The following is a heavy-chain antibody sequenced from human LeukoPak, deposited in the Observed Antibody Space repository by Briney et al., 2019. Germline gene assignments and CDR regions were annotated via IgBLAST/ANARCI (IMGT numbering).Heavy chain of an antibody. CDR1: GYTFTSCA. CDR3: AAGALNNWFDP. CDR2: INTNTGNP. J-gene: IGHJ5*02. V-gene: IGHV7-4-1*02. Sequence: ASVKVSCKASGYTFTSCAMNWVRQAPGQGLEWMGWINTNTGNPTYAQGFTGRFVFSLDTSVSTAYLQISSLKAEDTAVYYCAAGALNNWFDPWGQGTLVTVSS.